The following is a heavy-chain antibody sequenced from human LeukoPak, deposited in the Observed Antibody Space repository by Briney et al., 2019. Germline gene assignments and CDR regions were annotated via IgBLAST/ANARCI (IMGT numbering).Heavy chain of an antibody. CDR1: GFTFSGYW. CDR3: ERGTDSSGSNSNYYFEY. CDR2: IKQDGSEK. J-gene: IGHJ4*02. V-gene: IGHV3-7*04. Sequence: QTGGSLRLSCATSGFTFSGYWMTWVRQAPGKGLEWVANIKQDGSEKHYVDPVKGRFTISRDNARNSLYLQMNSLRAEDTAVYYCERGTDSSGSNSNYYFEYWGQGTLVTVSS. D-gene: IGHD3-22*01.